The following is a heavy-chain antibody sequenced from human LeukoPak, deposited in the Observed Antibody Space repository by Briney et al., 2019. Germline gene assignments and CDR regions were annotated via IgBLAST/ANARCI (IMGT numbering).Heavy chain of an antibody. D-gene: IGHD3-22*01. CDR1: GFTFSSYS. V-gene: IGHV3-21*01. J-gene: IGHJ3*02. CDR2: ISSSSSYI. CDR3: ARAENYYDSSGYYAAAFDI. Sequence: PGGSLRLSCAASGFTFSSYSMNWVRQAPGKGLEWVSSISSSSSYIYYADSVKGRFTLSRDNAKNSLYLQMNSLRAEDTAVYYCARAENYYDSSGYYAAAFDIWGQGTMVTVSS.